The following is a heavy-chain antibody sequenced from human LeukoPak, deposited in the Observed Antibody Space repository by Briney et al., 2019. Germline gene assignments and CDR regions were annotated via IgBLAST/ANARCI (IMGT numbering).Heavy chain of an antibody. CDR1: GFTFSTYA. J-gene: IGHJ4*02. CDR2: ISGSNPGT. V-gene: IGHV3-23*01. Sequence: GGSLRLSCSASGFTFSTYAMSWVRQTPEKGLEWVAAISGSNPGTYHTNSVKGRFTIARDNSKNTLHLQMNGLRAEDTAIYYCAKASLGHCSGAFCYHFDSWGQGTLVTVSS. CDR3: AKASLGHCSGAFCYHFDS. D-gene: IGHD2-15*01.